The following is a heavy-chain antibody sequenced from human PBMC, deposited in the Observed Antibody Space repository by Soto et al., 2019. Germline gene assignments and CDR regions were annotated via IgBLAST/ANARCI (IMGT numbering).Heavy chain of an antibody. CDR1: GYTFPSFD. CDR2: MNPATGNT. V-gene: IGHV1-8*01. CDR3: ARGGDTSTWYDLDY. J-gene: IGHJ4*02. D-gene: IGHD6-13*01. Sequence: AASVKVSCKASGYTFPSFDINWVRQAPGQGLEWMGWMNPATGNTGYAQKFQGRVTMTRNTSINTAYMELSSLRSEDTAVYFCARGGDTSTWYDLDYWGQGALVTVSS.